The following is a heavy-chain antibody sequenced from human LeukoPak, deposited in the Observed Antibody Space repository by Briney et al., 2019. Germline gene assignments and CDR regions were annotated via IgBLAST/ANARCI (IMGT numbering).Heavy chain of an antibody. CDR1: GYSFADYY. CDR2: INPYTGGT. V-gene: IGHV1-2*02. D-gene: IGHD2-21*01. CDR3: ARADRLHGGPYLIGP. J-gene: IGHJ5*02. Sequence: GASVKVSFRASGYSFADYYMHWVRHAPGQGLEWMGWINPYTGGTLSAQKFQGRVTMTRDTSITTVYMEVSWLTSDDTAIYYCARADRLHGGPYLIGPWGQGTLVTVSS.